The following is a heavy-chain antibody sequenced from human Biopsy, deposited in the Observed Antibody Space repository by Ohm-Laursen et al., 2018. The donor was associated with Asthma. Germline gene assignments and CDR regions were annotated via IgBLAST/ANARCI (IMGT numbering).Heavy chain of an antibody. D-gene: IGHD3-22*01. Sequence: SVKVSCKASGGSFSNFAFSWVRQAPGHGLEWMGTILTKFDITSYAEKFQGRVTITADKSTSTTYMELSRLRSEDTAVYYCARSYDTDSYPVLVLDYWGQGTLVTASS. CDR3: ARSYDTDSYPVLVLDY. CDR2: ILTKFDIT. V-gene: IGHV1-69*04. CDR1: GGSFSNFA. J-gene: IGHJ4*02.